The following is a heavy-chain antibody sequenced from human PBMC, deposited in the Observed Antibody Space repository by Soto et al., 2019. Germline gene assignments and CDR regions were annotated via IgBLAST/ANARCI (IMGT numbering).Heavy chain of an antibody. CDR1: GYTFTSYG. CDR2: ISAYNGNT. CDR3: ARWVEWSGYLPHYYYYYMDV. D-gene: IGHD3-3*01. V-gene: IGHV1-18*01. Sequence: QVQLVQSGAEVKKPGASVKVSCKASGYTFTSYGISWVRQAPGQGLEWMGWISAYNGNTNYAQKLQGRVTMTTDTSTSTAYMELRSLRSDDTAVYFCARWVEWSGYLPHYYYYYMDVWGKGTTVTVSS. J-gene: IGHJ6*03.